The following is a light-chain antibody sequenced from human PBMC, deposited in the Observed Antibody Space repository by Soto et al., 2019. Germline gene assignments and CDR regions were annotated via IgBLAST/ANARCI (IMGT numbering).Light chain of an antibody. Sequence: DIQMTHSPSSLSASVGDRVTITCRASQTISTFLNWYQQKPGKAPRLLISAASSLQSGVPSRFSGSGSGTDFTLTISSLQPEDFATYYCQQSYITPPFTFGPGTNVDIK. CDR2: AAS. J-gene: IGKJ3*01. CDR3: QQSYITPPFT. V-gene: IGKV1-39*01. CDR1: QTISTF.